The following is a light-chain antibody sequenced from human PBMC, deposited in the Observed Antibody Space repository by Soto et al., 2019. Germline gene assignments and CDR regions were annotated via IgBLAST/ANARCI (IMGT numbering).Light chain of an antibody. CDR2: KAS. CDR1: QSISSW. Sequence: DIQMTQSPSTLSASVGDRVTITCRASQSISSWLAWYQQKPGKAPKLLIYKASSLESGVPSRFSGSGSGTEFTLTISSLQPDDFATYYCQQYNSCPMYTFGQGTKLEIK. V-gene: IGKV1-5*03. J-gene: IGKJ2*01. CDR3: QQYNSCPMYT.